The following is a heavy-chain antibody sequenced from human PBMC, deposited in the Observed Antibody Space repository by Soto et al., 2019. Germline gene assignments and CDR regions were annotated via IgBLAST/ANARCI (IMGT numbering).Heavy chain of an antibody. J-gene: IGHJ6*03. Sequence: SVKVSCKASGGTFSSYTISWVRQAPGQGLEWMGRIIPILGIANYAQKFQGRVTITADKSTSTAYMELSSLRSEDTAVYYCARSSLLWFGELFGYYYMDVWGKGTTVTISS. V-gene: IGHV1-69*02. D-gene: IGHD3-10*01. CDR3: ARSSLLWFGELFGYYYMDV. CDR2: IIPILGIA. CDR1: GGTFSSYT.